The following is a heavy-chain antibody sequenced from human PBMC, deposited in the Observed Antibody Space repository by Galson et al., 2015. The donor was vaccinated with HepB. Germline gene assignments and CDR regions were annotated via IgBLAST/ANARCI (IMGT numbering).Heavy chain of an antibody. CDR1: GFTLSTYW. D-gene: IGHD3-16*01. Sequence: SLRLSCAASGFTLSTYWMHWVRQAPGRGLVWVSRSNSDGSTTSYEDSVKGRFTISRDNAKNTLYLEMKSLRGEDTAVYYCAREVGGAKVGMDVWGPGTTVTVSS. CDR3: AREVGGAKVGMDV. V-gene: IGHV3-74*01. J-gene: IGHJ6*02. CDR2: SNSDGSTT.